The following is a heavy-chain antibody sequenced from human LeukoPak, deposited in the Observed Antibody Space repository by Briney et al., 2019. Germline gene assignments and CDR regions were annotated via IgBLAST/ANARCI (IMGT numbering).Heavy chain of an antibody. D-gene: IGHD3-22*01. J-gene: IGHJ3*02. CDR2: IFKSGST. Sequence: PSQTLSLTCTVSGGSISSGSYYWSWIRQPAGKGLEWIGRIFKSGSTNYNPSLESRVTISVDTSKNQFSLKLSSVTAADTAVYFCARGPYSYDSSGAFDIWGQGTMVTVSS. V-gene: IGHV4-61*02. CDR3: ARGPYSYDSSGAFDI. CDR1: GGSISSGSYY.